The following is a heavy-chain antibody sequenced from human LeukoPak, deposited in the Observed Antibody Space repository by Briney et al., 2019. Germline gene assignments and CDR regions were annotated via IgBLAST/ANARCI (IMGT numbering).Heavy chain of an antibody. CDR3: ARRAGAYSHPYDY. CDR1: GFTFSSYW. D-gene: IGHD4/OR15-4a*01. V-gene: IGHV3-53*01. Sequence: GGSLRLSCAASGFTFSSYWMSWVRQAPGKGLEWVSFIYGDNTHYSDFVKGRFTISRDNSKNTLYLQMNSLRAEDTAVYYCARRAGAYSHPYDYWGQGTLVTVSS. J-gene: IGHJ4*02. CDR2: IYGDNT.